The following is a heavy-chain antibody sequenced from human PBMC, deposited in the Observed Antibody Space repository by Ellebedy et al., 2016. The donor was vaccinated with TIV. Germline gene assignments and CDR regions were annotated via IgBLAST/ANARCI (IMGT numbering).Heavy chain of an antibody. Sequence: SETLSLTCAVYGGSFRDYFWIWIRQPPGKGLEWIGEINRSGNTNYNPSLKSRVTISVDTPKNQFSLKLSSVTAADTAVYYCASRTLAVAGTDWFDPWGQGTLVTVSS. J-gene: IGHJ5*02. CDR3: ASRTLAVAGTDWFDP. V-gene: IGHV4-34*01. CDR2: INRSGNT. D-gene: IGHD6-19*01. CDR1: GGSFRDYF.